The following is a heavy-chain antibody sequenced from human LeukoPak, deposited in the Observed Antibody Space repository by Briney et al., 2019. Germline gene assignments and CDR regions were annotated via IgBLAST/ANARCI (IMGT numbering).Heavy chain of an antibody. J-gene: IGHJ6*03. V-gene: IGHV4-34*01. CDR1: GGSFSGYY. CDR2: INHSGST. CDR3: ARCRISLRYYYYMDV. D-gene: IGHD1-14*01. Sequence: SETLSLTCAVYGGSFSGYYWSWIRQPPGKGLEWIGEINHSGSTNYSPSLKSRVTISVDTSKNQFSLKLSSVTAADTAVYYCARCRISLRYYYYMDVWGKGTTVTVSS.